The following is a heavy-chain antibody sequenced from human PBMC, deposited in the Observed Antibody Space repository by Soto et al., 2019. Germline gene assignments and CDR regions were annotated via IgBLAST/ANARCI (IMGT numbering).Heavy chain of an antibody. Sequence: QVQLVQSGAEVKKPGSSVKVSCKASGGTFSSYAISWVRQAPGQGLEWMGGIIPIFGTANYAQKFQGRVTITADKSTSTAYMELSSLRSEDTAVYYCARGKIGSSGYYAVAYNWFDPWGQGTLVTVYS. V-gene: IGHV1-69*06. D-gene: IGHD3-22*01. CDR1: GGTFSSYA. J-gene: IGHJ5*02. CDR3: ARGKIGSSGYYAVAYNWFDP. CDR2: IIPIFGTA.